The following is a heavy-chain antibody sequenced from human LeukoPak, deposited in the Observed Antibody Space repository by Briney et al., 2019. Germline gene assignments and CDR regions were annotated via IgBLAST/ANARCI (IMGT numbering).Heavy chain of an antibody. CDR2: IKQDGSEK. V-gene: IGHV3-7*01. CDR3: ARDYYYGSGSEPIDY. CDR1: GFTFSSYW. J-gene: IGHJ4*02. Sequence: SGGSLRLSCAASGFTFSSYWMSWVRQAPGKGLERVANIKQDGSEKYYVDSVKGRFTISRDNAKNSLYLQMNSLRAEDTAVYYCARDYYYGSGSEPIDYWGQGTLVTVSS. D-gene: IGHD3-10*01.